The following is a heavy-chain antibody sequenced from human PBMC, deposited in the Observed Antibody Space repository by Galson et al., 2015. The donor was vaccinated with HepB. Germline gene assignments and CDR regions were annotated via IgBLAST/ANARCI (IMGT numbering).Heavy chain of an antibody. D-gene: IGHD1-26*01. Sequence: SVKVSCKASGGTISSYAISWVRQAPGQGLEWMGGIIPMVDTANHAQRFQDRVTMTADESTSTVYMELSSLRSEDTAVYYCARDVGAYPETRYVFDIWGQGTMVTVSS. CDR2: IIPMVDTA. CDR3: ARDVGAYPETRYVFDI. V-gene: IGHV1-69*01. CDR1: GGTISSYA. J-gene: IGHJ3*02.